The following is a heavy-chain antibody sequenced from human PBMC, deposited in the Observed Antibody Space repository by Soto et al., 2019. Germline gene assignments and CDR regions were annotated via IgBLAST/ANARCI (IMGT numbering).Heavy chain of an antibody. V-gene: IGHV1-18*01. D-gene: IGHD2-2*01. CDR2: ISASTSKT. J-gene: IGHJ5*02. CDR1: GYTFSSYG. Sequence: QDQLVQSGAEVKKPGASVKVSCKASGYTFSSYGISWVRQAPGQGLEWLGWISASTSKTKYAQEFQGRVTMTTDRSTSTVDMELRGLRSDDTAVYYCARVEAAMSGHWFDPWGQGTLVTVSS. CDR3: ARVEAAMSGHWFDP.